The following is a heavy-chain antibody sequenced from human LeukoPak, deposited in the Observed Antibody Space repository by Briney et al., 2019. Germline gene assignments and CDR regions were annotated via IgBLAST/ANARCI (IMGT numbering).Heavy chain of an antibody. J-gene: IGHJ4*02. CDR2: IIPIFGTA. V-gene: IGHV1-69*05. CDR1: GGTFSSYA. CDR3: AGDQEGFDY. Sequence: SVKVSCKASGGTFSSYAISWERQAPGQGLEWMGGIIPIFGTANYAQKFQGRVTVTRDTSTSTVHMELSGLRSEDTAVYYCAGDQEGFDYWGQGTLVTVSS.